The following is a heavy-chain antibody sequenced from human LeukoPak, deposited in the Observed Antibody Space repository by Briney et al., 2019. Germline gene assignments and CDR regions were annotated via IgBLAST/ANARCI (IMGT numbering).Heavy chain of an antibody. CDR3: ATGVGYYDSSGYPKLPFDY. CDR1: GFTFSSYA. CDR2: ISGSGGST. Sequence: GGSLRLSCAASGFTFSSYAMSWVRQAPGKGLEWVSAISGSGGSTYYANSVKGRFTISRDNSKNTLYLQMNSLRAEDTAVYYCATGVGYYDSSGYPKLPFDYWGQGTLVTVSS. J-gene: IGHJ4*02. V-gene: IGHV3-23*01. D-gene: IGHD3-22*01.